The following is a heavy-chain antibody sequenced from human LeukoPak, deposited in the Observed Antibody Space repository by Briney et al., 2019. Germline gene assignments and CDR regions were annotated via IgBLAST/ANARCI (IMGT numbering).Heavy chain of an antibody. CDR1: GYTFTGYY. CDR3: ARDRGDSSSWYYYYYGMDV. D-gene: IGHD6-13*01. V-gene: IGHV1-2*02. J-gene: IGHJ6*02. CDR2: INPNSGGT. Sequence: GASVKVSCKASGYTFTGYYMHWVRQAPGQGLEWMGWINPNSGGTNYAQKFQGRVTMTRDTSISTAYMELSRLRSDDTAVYYCARDRGDSSSWYYYYYGMDVWGQGTTVTVSS.